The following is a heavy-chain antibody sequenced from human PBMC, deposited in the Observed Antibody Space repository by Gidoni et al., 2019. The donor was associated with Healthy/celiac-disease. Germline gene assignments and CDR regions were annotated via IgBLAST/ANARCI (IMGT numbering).Heavy chain of an antibody. D-gene: IGHD3-3*01. CDR1: GYTFTSYD. CDR2: MNPNSGNT. J-gene: IGHJ5*02. Sequence: QVQLVQSGAEVKKPGASVKVSCKASGYTFTSYDINWVRHATGQGLELMGWMNPNSGNTGYAQKFQGRVTMTRNTSISTAYMELSSLRSEDTAVYYCARNFYDFWSGYYANWFDPWGQGTLVTVSS. CDR3: ARNFYDFWSGYYANWFDP. V-gene: IGHV1-8*01.